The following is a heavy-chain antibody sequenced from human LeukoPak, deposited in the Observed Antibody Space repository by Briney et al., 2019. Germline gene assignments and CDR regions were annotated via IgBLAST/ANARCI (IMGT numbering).Heavy chain of an antibody. CDR3: ARGTKRGYRVYYFDY. J-gene: IGHJ4*02. D-gene: IGHD5-18*01. V-gene: IGHV1-18*01. CDR2: ISAYNGNT. CDR1: GYTFTSYG. Sequence: ASVKVSCKASGYTFTSYGISWVRQAPGQGLEWMGWISAYNGNTNYAQKLQGRVTMTTDTSTSTAYMELRSLRSDDTAVYYCARGTKRGYRVYYFDYWGQGTLVTVSS.